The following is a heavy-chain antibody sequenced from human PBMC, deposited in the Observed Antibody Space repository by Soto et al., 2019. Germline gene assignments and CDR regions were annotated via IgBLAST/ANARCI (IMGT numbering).Heavy chain of an antibody. CDR2: IIPILGIA. J-gene: IGHJ3*02. CDR1: GYTFTSYG. Sequence: GVSVKVSCKASGYTFTSYGISWVRQAPGQGLEWMGRIIPILGIANYAQKFQGRVTITADKSTSTAYMELSSLRSEDTAVYYCARGYCSSTSCNGAFDIWGQGTMVTVSS. D-gene: IGHD2-2*01. V-gene: IGHV1-69*04. CDR3: ARGYCSSTSCNGAFDI.